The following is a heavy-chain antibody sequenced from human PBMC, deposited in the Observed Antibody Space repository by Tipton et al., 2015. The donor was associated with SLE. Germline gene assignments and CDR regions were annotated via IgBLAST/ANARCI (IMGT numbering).Heavy chain of an antibody. V-gene: IGHV4-59*01. CDR3: ARGPKGSGSYSDWYFDL. J-gene: IGHJ2*01. Sequence: TLSLTCTVSGGSISSYYWSWIRQPAGKGLEWIGYIYYSGSTNYNPSLKSRVTISVDTSKNQFSLKLSSVTAADTAVYYCARGPKGSGSYSDWYFDLWGRGTLVTVSS. CDR2: IYYSGST. CDR1: GGSISSYY. D-gene: IGHD3-10*01.